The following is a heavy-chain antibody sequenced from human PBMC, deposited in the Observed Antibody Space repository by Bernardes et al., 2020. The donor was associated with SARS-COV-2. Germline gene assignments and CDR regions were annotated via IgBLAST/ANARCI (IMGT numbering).Heavy chain of an antibody. D-gene: IGHD4-17*01. CDR3: ARLAYGANYCDY. CDR2: VSANNGGT. V-gene: IGHV1-18*01. J-gene: IGHJ4*02. Sequence: ASVKVSCKASGEASGYTFPNYGITWVRQAPGQGLEWMGWVSANNGGTNYAQDLQGRVTMTTDTSTSTAYLEVRSLTSDDTAIYYCARLAYGANYCDYWGQGTLVTVSS. CDR1: GYTFPNYG.